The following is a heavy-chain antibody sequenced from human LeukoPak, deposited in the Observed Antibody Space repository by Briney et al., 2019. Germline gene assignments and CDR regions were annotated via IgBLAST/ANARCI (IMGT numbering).Heavy chain of an antibody. CDR2: ISRDGKRQ. CDR3: ARDRLNRAYCGNDCYSAAFDY. V-gene: IGHV3-30*03. D-gene: IGHD2-21*02. J-gene: IGHJ4*02. Sequence: GGSLRLSCPTSGFIFNNYDPHWVRQAPGKGLEWLATISRDGKRQFYTDSVKGRFTISRDDSRNTLYLQMNSLRPEDTAVYYCARDRLNRAYCGNDCYSAAFDYWGQGTLVTVSS. CDR1: GFIFNNYD.